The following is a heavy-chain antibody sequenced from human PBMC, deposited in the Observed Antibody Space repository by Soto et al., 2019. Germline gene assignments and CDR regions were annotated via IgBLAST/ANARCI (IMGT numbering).Heavy chain of an antibody. CDR2: ISGSGGST. CDR3: ARRPRQQLDDDY. V-gene: IGHV3-23*01. Sequence: PGGSLRLSCAASGFTFSSYAMSWVRQAPGKGLEWVSAISGSGGSTYYADSVKGRLTISRDNSKNTLYLQMNSLRAEDTAVYYCARRPRQQLDDDYWGQGTLVTVSS. J-gene: IGHJ4*02. D-gene: IGHD6-13*01. CDR1: GFTFSSYA.